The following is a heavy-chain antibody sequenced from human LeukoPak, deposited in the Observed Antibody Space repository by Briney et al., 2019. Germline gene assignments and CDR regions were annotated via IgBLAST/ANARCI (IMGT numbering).Heavy chain of an antibody. Sequence: PSETLSLTCTVPDASISGYYWSWIRQPPGKGLEWIGSIHFSGSTNYNPSLRSRVTISVDTSKNQLSLKLSSVTAADTAVYYCARDLGGIYFDHWGQGTLVTVSS. V-gene: IGHV4-59*01. CDR3: ARDLGGIYFDH. CDR1: DASISGYY. D-gene: IGHD1-26*01. CDR2: IHFSGST. J-gene: IGHJ4*02.